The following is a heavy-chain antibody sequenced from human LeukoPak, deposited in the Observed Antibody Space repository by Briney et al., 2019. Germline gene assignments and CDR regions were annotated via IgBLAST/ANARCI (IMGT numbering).Heavy chain of an antibody. CDR3: ARLRVSGSYLYYFDY. Sequence: LETLSLTCTVSGGSISSYYWSWVRQPPGKGLEWIGYILTSGTTNYNPSLKSRVTISVDTSKNQFSPKLSSVTAADTAVYYCARLRVSGSYLYYFDYWGQGTLVTVSS. J-gene: IGHJ4*02. CDR2: ILTSGTT. D-gene: IGHD1-26*01. CDR1: GGSISSYY. V-gene: IGHV4-4*09.